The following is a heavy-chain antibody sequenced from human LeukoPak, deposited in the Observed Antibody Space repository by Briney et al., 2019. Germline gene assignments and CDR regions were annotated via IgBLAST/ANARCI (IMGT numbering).Heavy chain of an antibody. D-gene: IGHD1-14*01. V-gene: IGHV4-39*07. J-gene: IGHJ6*02. CDR2: IYYSGST. Sequence: SETLSLTCTVSGGSISSSSYYWGWIRQPPGKGLEWIGSIYYSGSTYYNPSLKSRVTISVDTSKNQFSLKLSSVTAADTAVYYCARDRPNRDYYGVDVWGQGTTVTVSS. CDR1: GGSISSSSYY. CDR3: ARDRPNRDYYGVDV.